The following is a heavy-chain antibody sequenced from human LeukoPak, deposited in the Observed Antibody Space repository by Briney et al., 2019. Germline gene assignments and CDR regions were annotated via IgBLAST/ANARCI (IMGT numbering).Heavy chain of an antibody. V-gene: IGHV1-8*01. CDR3: ARNSGLADC. D-gene: IGHD5-12*01. J-gene: IGHJ4*02. CDR1: GYTFTNYD. CDR2: MNPNSGNT. Sequence: ASVKVSCKASGYTFTNYDISWVRQATGQGLEWMGWMNPNSGNTGYAEKFQGRVTMTRGTSISTAYMELSSLRSDDTAVYYCARNSGLADCWGQGTLVTVSS.